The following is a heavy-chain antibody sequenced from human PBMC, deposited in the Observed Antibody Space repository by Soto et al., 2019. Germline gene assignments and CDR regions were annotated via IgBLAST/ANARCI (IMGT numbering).Heavy chain of an antibody. CDR3: VRSPRAGPLPDDVLDE. CDR1: GYSFTYRY. CDR2: ITVYNGDT. V-gene: IGHV1-45*02. Sequence: QMQLVQSGTEVKKTGSSVKISCKASGYSFTYRYLHWVRQAPGQPFEWMGWITVYNGDTKYAQRFQHRVTITRETSLTAVYMEMRTLTSEDTAMYYCVRSPRAGPLPDDVLDEWGQGTMVTVSS. J-gene: IGHJ3*01.